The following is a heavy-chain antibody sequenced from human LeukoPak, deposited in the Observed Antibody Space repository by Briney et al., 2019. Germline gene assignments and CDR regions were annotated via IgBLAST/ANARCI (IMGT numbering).Heavy chain of an antibody. CDR1: GGSISSSNYY. D-gene: IGHD6-13*01. CDR3: ARVSVAAAGTTIDY. V-gene: IGHV4-39*07. CDR2: IFYSGST. J-gene: IGHJ4*02. Sequence: PSEILSLTCTVSGGSISSSNYYWGWIRQPPGKGLEWIGSIFYSGSTYYNPSLKSRVTISVDTSKKQFSLKLSSVTAADTAVYYCARVSVAAAGTTIDYWGQGTLVTVSS.